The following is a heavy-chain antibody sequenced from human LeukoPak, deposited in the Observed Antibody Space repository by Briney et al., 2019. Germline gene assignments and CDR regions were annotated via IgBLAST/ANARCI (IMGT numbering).Heavy chain of an antibody. CDR2: IYYSRST. Sequence: PSQTLSLTCAVPGGSVSSNIYYWSWIRQQPGKGLEWIGNIYYSRSTKYNPSLKSRVTISVDTSKNQFSLNLRSVTAADTAVYYCARWYYDSSGYRYFDYWGQGTLVTVSS. D-gene: IGHD3-22*01. CDR3: ARWYYDSSGYRYFDY. V-gene: IGHV4-31*11. J-gene: IGHJ4*02. CDR1: GGSVSSNIYY.